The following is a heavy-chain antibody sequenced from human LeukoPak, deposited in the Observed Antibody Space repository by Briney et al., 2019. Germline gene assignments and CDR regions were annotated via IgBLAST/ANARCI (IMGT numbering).Heavy chain of an antibody. D-gene: IGHD6-13*01. V-gene: IGHV4-34*01. CDR2: INHSVST. Sequence: SETLSLTCAVYGGSFSGYYWSWIRHPPGKGLEWSGEINHSVSTNYTPPLTRRVTISLYTSKNKFSLKLSSVAAADTAVYYCARLRGMAAAPVSSDPSRFDYWGQGTLVTVSS. CDR3: ARLRGMAAAPVSSDPSRFDY. J-gene: IGHJ4*02. CDR1: GGSFSGYY.